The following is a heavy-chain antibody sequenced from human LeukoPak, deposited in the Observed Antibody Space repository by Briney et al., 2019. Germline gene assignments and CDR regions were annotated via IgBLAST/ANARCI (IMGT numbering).Heavy chain of an antibody. V-gene: IGHV1-24*01. CDR3: ATASASDTVDHFDY. CDR1: GYTLTELS. D-gene: IGHD5-12*01. J-gene: IGHJ4*02. Sequence: WASVKVSCKVSGYTLTELSMHWVRQAPGKGLEWMGGFDPEDGETIYAQKFQSRVTMTEDTSTDTAYMELSSLRSEDTAVYYCATASASDTVDHFDYWGQGTLVTVSS. CDR2: FDPEDGET.